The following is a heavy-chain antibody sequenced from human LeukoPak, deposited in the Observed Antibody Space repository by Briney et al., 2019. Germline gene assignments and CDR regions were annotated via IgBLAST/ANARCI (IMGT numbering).Heavy chain of an antibody. CDR1: GYTFTGYY. CDR3: ARAPRYSSGWYTGYFQH. V-gene: IGHV1-2*02. D-gene: IGHD6-19*01. Sequence: ASVKVSCKASGYTFTGYYMHWVRQAPGQGLEWMGWINPNGGGTNYAQKFQGRVTMTRDTSISTAYMELSRLRSDDTAVYYCARAPRYSSGWYTGYFQHWGQGTLVTVSS. CDR2: INPNGGGT. J-gene: IGHJ1*01.